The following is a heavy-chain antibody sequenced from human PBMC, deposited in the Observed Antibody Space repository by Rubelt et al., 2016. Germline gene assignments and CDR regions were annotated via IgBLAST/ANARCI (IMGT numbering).Heavy chain of an antibody. CDR3: ARSKDTAMVTDADWYFDL. D-gene: IGHD5-18*01. V-gene: IGHV1-18*01. Sequence: QVQLVQSGAEVKKPGASVKVSCKASGYTFTTYGISWVRQAPGQGLEWMGWIRTYNGKTKYSQKFQGRVTITRDTAASTAYMELSSLRSEDTAVYYCARSKDTAMVTDADWYFDLWGRGTLVTVSS. J-gene: IGHJ2*01. CDR2: IRTYNGKT. CDR1: GYTFTTYG.